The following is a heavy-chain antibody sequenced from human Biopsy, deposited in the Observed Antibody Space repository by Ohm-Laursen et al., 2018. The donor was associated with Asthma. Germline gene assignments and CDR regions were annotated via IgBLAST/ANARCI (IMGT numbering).Heavy chain of an antibody. J-gene: IGHJ3*02. CDR1: GDSISSTYW. D-gene: IGHD3-10*01. Sequence: SDTLSLTCAVSGDSISSTYWWSWVRQPPGKGLEWIGEIYPSGITNYNPSLKSRVTISVDKSKNQFSLKLSSVTAADTAVYSCARHMKGVSVFDIWGQGTMVIVSS. CDR2: IYPSGIT. CDR3: ARHMKGVSVFDI. V-gene: IGHV4-4*02.